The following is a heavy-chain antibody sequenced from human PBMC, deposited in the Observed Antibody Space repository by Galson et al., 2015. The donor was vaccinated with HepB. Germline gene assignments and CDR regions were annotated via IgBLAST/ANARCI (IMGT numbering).Heavy chain of an antibody. CDR2: IDPSDSSI. J-gene: IGHJ4*02. Sequence: QSGAEVKKPGESLRISCKGSGYSFSNYWISWVRQMPGKGLEWMGRIDPSDSSIRYSPSFQGHVIISVDRSISTAYLQWSSLKASDTAMYHCARHNPGHSYGDYWGQGTLVTVSP. CDR3: ARHNPGHSYGDY. V-gene: IGHV5-10-1*01. CDR1: GYSFSNYW. D-gene: IGHD5-18*01.